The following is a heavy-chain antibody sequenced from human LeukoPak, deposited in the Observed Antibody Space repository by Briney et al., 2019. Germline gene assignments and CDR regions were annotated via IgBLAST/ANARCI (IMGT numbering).Heavy chain of an antibody. Sequence: ASVKVSCKASGGTFSSYAISWVRQAPGQGLEWMGRIIPILGIANYAQKFQGRVTITADKSTSTAYMELRSLRSDDTAVYYCARSGPESQTYYDFWSGYYSMGSWFDPWGQGTLVTVSS. CDR1: GGTFSSYA. CDR2: IIPILGIA. D-gene: IGHD3-3*01. V-gene: IGHV1-69*04. J-gene: IGHJ5*02. CDR3: ARSGPESQTYYDFWSGYYSMGSWFDP.